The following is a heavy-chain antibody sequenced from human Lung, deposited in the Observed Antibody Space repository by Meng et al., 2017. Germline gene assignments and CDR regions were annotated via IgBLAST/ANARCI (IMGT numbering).Heavy chain of an antibody. CDR2: INHSGST. D-gene: IGHD4-11*01. CDR3: ARGPTTMAHDFDY. V-gene: IGHV4-34*01. J-gene: IGHJ4*02. CDR1: GGSFSDYY. Sequence: GPVLEGGAGVLEPSETLSRTCVVSGGSFSDYYWSWIRQPPGKGLEWIGEINHSGSTNYNPSLGSRATISVDTSQNNLSLKLSSVTATDSAVYYCARGPTTMAHDFDYWGQGTLVTVSS.